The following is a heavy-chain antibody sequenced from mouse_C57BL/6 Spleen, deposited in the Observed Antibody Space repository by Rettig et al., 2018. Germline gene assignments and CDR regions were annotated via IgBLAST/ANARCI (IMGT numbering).Heavy chain of an antibody. CDR2: GST. D-gene: IGHD1-1*01. V-gene: IGHV2-6-1*01. Sequence: GSTTYNSALKSRLSISKDNSKSQVFLKMNSLQTDDTAMYYCARHYYGSSYWYFDVWGTGTTVTVSS. CDR3: ARHYYGSSYWYFDV. J-gene: IGHJ1*03.